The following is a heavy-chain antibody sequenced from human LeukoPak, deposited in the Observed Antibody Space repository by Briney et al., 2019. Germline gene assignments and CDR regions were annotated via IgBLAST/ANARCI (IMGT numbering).Heavy chain of an antibody. V-gene: IGHV4-59*12. CDR1: GGSISSYY. CDR3: AREKEGYGDYSWFDP. D-gene: IGHD4-17*01. CDR2: IYYSGST. Sequence: SSETLSLTCTVSGGSISSYYWSWIRQPPGKGLEWIGYIYYSGSTNYNPSLKSRVTISVDTSKNQFSLKLSSVTAADTAVYYCAREKEGYGDYSWFDPWGQGTLVTVSS. J-gene: IGHJ5*02.